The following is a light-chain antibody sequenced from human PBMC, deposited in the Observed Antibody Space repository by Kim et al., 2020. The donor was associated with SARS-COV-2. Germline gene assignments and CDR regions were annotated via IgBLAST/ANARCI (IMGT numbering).Light chain of an antibody. CDR3: QSYDSSNPSWV. CDR2: EDN. CDR1: SGSIASNY. Sequence: NFILTQPHSVSESPGKTVTISCTRSSGSIASNYVQWYQQRPGSAPTTVIYEDNQRPSGVPDRFSGSIDSSSNSASLTISGLKTEDEADYYCQSYDSSNPSWVFGGGTQLTV. V-gene: IGLV6-57*04. J-gene: IGLJ3*02.